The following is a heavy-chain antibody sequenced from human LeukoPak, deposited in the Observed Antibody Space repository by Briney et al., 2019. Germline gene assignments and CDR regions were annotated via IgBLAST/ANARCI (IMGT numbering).Heavy chain of an antibody. Sequence: ASVKVSCKASGYTFTSYGISWVRQAPGQGLEWMGWISAYNGNTKYAQKFQGRVTMTRDTSISTAYMELSRLRSDDTAVYYCARDLVWLYPGGAFDIWGQGTMVTVSS. CDR3: ARDLVWLYPGGAFDI. CDR1: GYTFTSYG. J-gene: IGHJ3*02. V-gene: IGHV1-18*01. D-gene: IGHD3-16*02. CDR2: ISAYNGNT.